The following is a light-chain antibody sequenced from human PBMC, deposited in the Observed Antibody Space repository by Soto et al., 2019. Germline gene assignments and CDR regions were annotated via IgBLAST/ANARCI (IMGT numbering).Light chain of an antibody. Sequence: QSVLTQPPSASGTPGQRITISCSGSSSNIGSHTVNWHQQVPGTAPKLLIYSNNERPSGVPDRFSGSKSGTSASLAISGLQAEDEADYHCSSYTSRTTPVFGGGTKLTVL. CDR2: SNN. CDR3: SSYTSRTTPV. CDR1: SSNIGSHT. J-gene: IGLJ2*01. V-gene: IGLV1-44*01.